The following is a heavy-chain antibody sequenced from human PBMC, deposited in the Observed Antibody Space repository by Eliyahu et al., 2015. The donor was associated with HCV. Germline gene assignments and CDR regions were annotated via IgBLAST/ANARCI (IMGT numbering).Heavy chain of an antibody. J-gene: IGHJ4*02. D-gene: IGHD2-15*01. CDR3: SRDLSGPSDY. V-gene: IGHV3-74*01. Sequence: EGQLVESGGGSVQPGGSLTLSCAXSGSPFSSYWMHWVRQGPGKGXVWVSRXNENGXTTNYADYVKGRFTISRDNAKNTLYLQMNSLRAEDTGIYYCSRDLSGPSDYWGQGTLVSVSP. CDR1: GSPFSSYW. CDR2: XNENGXTT.